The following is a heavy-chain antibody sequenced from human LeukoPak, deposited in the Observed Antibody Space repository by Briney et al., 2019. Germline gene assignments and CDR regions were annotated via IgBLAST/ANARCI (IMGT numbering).Heavy chain of an antibody. V-gene: IGHV3-53*01. D-gene: IGHD1-26*01. Sequence: HPGGSLRLSCAASGFTVNTNHMHWVRQAPGKGLEWVSTIYNGGSTYYVDSVKGRFTISRDNFKNTLYLQMNSLRAEDTAVYYCATSIVGFSYDEHFQHWGQGTLVTVSS. CDR3: ATSIVGFSYDEHFQH. CDR1: GFTVNTNH. J-gene: IGHJ1*01. CDR2: IYNGGST.